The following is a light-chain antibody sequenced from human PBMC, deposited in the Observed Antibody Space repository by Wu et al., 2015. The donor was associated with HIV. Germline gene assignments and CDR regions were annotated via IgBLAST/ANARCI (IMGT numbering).Light chain of an antibody. CDR3: QQYHRSPRT. CDR1: QSLSSY. CDR2: DAS. Sequence: VLTQSPTTLSLSPGERATLSCRASQSLSSYLAWYQQKGGQAPRLLIYDASHRASGIPARFSGSGSGTEFTLTINSLQPDDFATYYCQQYHRSPRTFGQGTKVEIK. V-gene: IGKV3-11*01. J-gene: IGKJ1*01.